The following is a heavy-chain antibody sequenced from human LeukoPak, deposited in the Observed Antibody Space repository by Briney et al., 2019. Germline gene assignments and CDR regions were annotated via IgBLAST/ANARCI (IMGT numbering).Heavy chain of an antibody. J-gene: IGHJ4*02. CDR1: GFTFSSYA. Sequence: PGGSLRLSCAASGFTFSSYAMSWVRQAPGKGLEWVSAISGSGGSTYYADSVKGRFTISRDNSKNTLYLQMNSLRAEDTAVYYCAKGTRVIRNSSGWYYFDYWGQGTLVTVSS. D-gene: IGHD6-19*01. CDR3: AKGTRVIRNSSGWYYFDY. CDR2: ISGSGGST. V-gene: IGHV3-23*01.